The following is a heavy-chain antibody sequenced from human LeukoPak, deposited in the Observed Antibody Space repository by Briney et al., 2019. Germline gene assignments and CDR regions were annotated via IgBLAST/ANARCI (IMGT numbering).Heavy chain of an antibody. CDR3: ARDSETTPIHVLGY. V-gene: IGHV3-48*01. CDR2: ISTSSTTI. Sequence: GGSLRLSCAASGFTFSISNMNWVRRAPGKGLEWVTYISTSSTTIYYADSVKGRFTISRDNAKNSLYLQMNSLRAEDTAVYYCARDSETTPIHVLGYWGQGTLVTVSS. D-gene: IGHD2-15*01. CDR1: GFTFSISN. J-gene: IGHJ4*02.